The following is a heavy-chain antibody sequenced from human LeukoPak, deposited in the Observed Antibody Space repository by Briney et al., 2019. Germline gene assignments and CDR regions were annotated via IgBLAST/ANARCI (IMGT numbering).Heavy chain of an antibody. J-gene: IGHJ4*02. CDR1: GFTFSSYA. D-gene: IGHD6-19*01. CDR2: ISGSGGST. Sequence: GGSLRLSCAASGFTFSSYAMSWVRQAPGKGLEWVSAISGSGGSTYYADSVKGRFTISRDNSKNTLYLQMNSLRAEDTAVYYCAKASSSGWFRTGFDYWGQGTLVTVSS. CDR3: AKASSSGWFRTGFDY. V-gene: IGHV3-23*01.